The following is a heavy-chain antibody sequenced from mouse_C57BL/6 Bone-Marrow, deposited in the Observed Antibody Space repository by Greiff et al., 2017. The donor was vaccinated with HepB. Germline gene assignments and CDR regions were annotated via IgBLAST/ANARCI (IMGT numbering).Heavy chain of an antibody. J-gene: IGHJ4*01. CDR2: IHPNSGRT. Sequence: QVQLQQPGAELVKPGASVKLSCKASGYTFTSYWMHWVKQRPGQGLEWIGMIHPNSGRTNYNEKFKGKATLTVDKSSSTAYMQLRSLTSEDSEVYYCARGRGFYACAMDYWGQGTSVTVSS. CDR3: ARGRGFYACAMDY. CDR1: GYTFTSYW. V-gene: IGHV1-64*01. D-gene: IGHD2-3*01.